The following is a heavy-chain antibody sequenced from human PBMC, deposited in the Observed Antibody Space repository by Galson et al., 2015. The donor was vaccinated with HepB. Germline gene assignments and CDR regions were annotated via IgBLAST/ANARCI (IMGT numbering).Heavy chain of an antibody. CDR1: GGSFSSYA. CDR2: IIPIFGTA. J-gene: IGHJ3*02. V-gene: IGHV1-69*13. Sequence: SVKVSCKASGGSFSSYAISWVRQAPGQGLEWMGGIIPIFGTANYAQKFQGRVTITADESTSTAYMELSSLRSEDTAVYYCARSPKPGGSYSSASNIWGQGTMVTVSS. D-gene: IGHD1-26*01. CDR3: ARSPKPGGSYSSASNI.